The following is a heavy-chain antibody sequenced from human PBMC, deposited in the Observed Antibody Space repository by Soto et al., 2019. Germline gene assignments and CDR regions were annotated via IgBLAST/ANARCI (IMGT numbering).Heavy chain of an antibody. D-gene: IGHD1-1*01. CDR1: GFTFSSYC. J-gene: IGHJ4*02. CDR3: ARSEGTSSFDY. Sequence: EVQLVEPGGGLVQPGGSLRLSCAASGFTFSSYCMSWVRQAPGKGLEWVANIKQDGSEKYYVDSVKGRVTISRDNANNSLYLQMNSLRAEDTAVYYCARSEGTSSFDYWGQGTLVTVSS. V-gene: IGHV3-7*03. CDR2: IKQDGSEK.